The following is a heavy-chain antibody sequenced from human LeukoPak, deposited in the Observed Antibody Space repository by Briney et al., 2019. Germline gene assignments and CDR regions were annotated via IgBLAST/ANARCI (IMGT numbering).Heavy chain of an antibody. D-gene: IGHD6-13*01. V-gene: IGHV3-11*04. CDR3: ARGASSSRYRPGRYSHNYYMDV. Sequence: PGGSLRLSCAASGFTFSDYYMSWIRQAPGKGLEWVSYISSSSSTIYYADSVKGRFTISRDNAKNSLYLQMISLRVEDTAVYYCARGASSSRYRPGRYSHNYYMDVWGKGTAVTVSS. CDR2: ISSSSSTI. J-gene: IGHJ6*03. CDR1: GFTFSDYY.